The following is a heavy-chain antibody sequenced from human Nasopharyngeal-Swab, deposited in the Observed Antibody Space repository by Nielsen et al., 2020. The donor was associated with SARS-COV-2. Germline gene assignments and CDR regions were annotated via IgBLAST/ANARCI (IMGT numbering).Heavy chain of an antibody. CDR3: ARLPNYDLDY. CDR2: ISSSGSTI. D-gene: IGHD3-22*01. Sequence: GESLKISCAASGFTFSDYYMSWIRQAPGKGLEWVSYISSSGSTIYYADSVKGRFTISRDNAKNSLYLQMNSLRAEDTAVYYCARLPNYDLDYWGQGTLVTVSS. CDR1: GFTFSDYY. V-gene: IGHV3-11*01. J-gene: IGHJ4*02.